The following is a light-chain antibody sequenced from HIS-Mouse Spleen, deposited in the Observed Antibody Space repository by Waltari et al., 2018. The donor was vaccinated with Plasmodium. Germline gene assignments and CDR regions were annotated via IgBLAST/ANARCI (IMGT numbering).Light chain of an antibody. V-gene: IGKV3-20*01. J-gene: IGKJ2*01. CDR1: QSVSSSY. Sequence: EIVLTQSPGTLSLSPGERAPLSCRASQSVSSSYLAWYQQKPGQAPRLLIYVASSRATGIPDRFSGSGSGTDFTLTISRLEPEDFAVYYCQQYGSSPYTFGQGTKLEIK. CDR2: VAS. CDR3: QQYGSSPYT.